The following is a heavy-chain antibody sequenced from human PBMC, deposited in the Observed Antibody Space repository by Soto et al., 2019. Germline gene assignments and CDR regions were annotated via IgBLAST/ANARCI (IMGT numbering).Heavy chain of an antibody. CDR3: AEEEGYSSGWSGVDY. CDR2: ISGSGGST. Sequence: EVQLLESGGGLVQPGGSLRLSCAASGFTFSSYAMSWVRQAPGKGLEWVSAISGSGGSTYYADSVKGRFTISRDNSKNTLYLQRTSLRAEDTAVYYCAEEEGYSSGWSGVDYWGQGTLVTVSS. J-gene: IGHJ4*02. CDR1: GFTFSSYA. D-gene: IGHD6-19*01. V-gene: IGHV3-23*01.